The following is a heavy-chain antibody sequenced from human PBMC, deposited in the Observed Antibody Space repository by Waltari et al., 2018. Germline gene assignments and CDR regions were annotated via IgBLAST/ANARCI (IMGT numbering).Heavy chain of an antibody. D-gene: IGHD3-22*01. J-gene: IGHJ4*02. CDR1: GGSISSSSYY. Sequence: QLQLQESGPGLVKPSETLSLTCTVSGGSISSSSYYWGWIRQPPGQGLEWIGSIYYSGSTYYNPSRKSRVTISVDTSKNQFSLKLSSVTAADTAVYYCARVAPIVVTPYYFDYWGQGTLVTVSS. CDR3: ARVAPIVVTPYYFDY. V-gene: IGHV4-39*07. CDR2: IYYSGST.